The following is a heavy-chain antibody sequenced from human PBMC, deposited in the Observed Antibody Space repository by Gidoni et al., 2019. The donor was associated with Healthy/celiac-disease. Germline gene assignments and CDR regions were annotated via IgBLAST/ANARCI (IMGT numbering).Heavy chain of an antibody. CDR2: INPSGGST. CDR1: GYNVTSYY. V-gene: IGHV1-46*01. CDR3: ARVYCSGGSCYSYLDY. Sequence: QVQLVQARAEVKKPGASGKVSCKASGYNVTSYYMHWVRQAPGQGLEWMGIINPSGGSTSYAHKFQGRVTMTRDTSTSTVYMELSSLRSEDTAVYYCARVYCSGGSCYSYLDYCGQGTLVTVSS. D-gene: IGHD2-15*01. J-gene: IGHJ4*02.